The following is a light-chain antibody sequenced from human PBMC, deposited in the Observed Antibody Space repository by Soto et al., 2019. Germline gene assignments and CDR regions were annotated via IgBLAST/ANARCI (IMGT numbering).Light chain of an antibody. CDR1: SGDVGNYNF. J-gene: IGLJ1*01. CDR3: CSYAITNTDV. Sequence: HSVLTQPASVSGSPGQSITISSSGTSGDVGNYNFLSWYQHHPGKAPNLMIYDGSQRPSGDSNRFSGSKSGDPAPITLPGLQAEDDADYYCCSYAITNTDVFGTGTRSPS. V-gene: IGLV2-23*01. CDR2: DGS.